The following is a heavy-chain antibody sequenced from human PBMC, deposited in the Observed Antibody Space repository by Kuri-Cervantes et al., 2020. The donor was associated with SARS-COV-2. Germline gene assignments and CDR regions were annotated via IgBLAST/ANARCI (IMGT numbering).Heavy chain of an antibody. J-gene: IGHJ6*02. CDR2: IGATGDIT. Sequence: LSLTCTASGFPFKNHAVTWVRQAPGKGLEWVSSIGATGDITYSPDSVKGRFTISRDNSKNTVSLQMDSLEAQDTAVYYCAKGALFAMDVWGQGATVTVSS. V-gene: IGHV3-23*01. CDR3: AKGALFAMDV. CDR1: GFPFKNHA.